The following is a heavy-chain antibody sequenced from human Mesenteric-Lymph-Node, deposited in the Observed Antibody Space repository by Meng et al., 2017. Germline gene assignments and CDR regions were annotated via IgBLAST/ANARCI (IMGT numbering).Heavy chain of an antibody. CDR3: AKVIREYYFDY. CDR1: GFTFSSYA. Sequence: GESLKISCAASGFTFSSYAMSWVRQAPGKGLEWVSAISGSGGSTYYADSVKGRFTISRDNSKNTLYLQMNSLRAEDTAVYYCAKVIREYYFDYWGQGTLVTVSS. J-gene: IGHJ4*02. V-gene: IGHV3-23*01. CDR2: ISGSGGST. D-gene: IGHD3-10*01.